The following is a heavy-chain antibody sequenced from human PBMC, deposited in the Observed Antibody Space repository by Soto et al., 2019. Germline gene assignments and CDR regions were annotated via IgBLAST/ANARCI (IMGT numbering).Heavy chain of an antibody. D-gene: IGHD3-3*01. CDR2: IYPGDSDT. CDR1: GYTFTNYW. CDR3: AESIFYYGMDV. J-gene: IGHJ6*02. Sequence: GESLKISCKGSGYTFTNYWIGWVRQMPGKGLEWMGIIYPGDSDTKYNPSFQGQVTISADKSITTTYLRWTSLKASDTAIYYCAESIFYYGMDVWGQGTTATVSS. V-gene: IGHV5-51*01.